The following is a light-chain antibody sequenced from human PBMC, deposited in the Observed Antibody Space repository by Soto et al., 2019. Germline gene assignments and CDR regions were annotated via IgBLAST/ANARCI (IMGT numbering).Light chain of an antibody. CDR2: AAS. J-gene: IGKJ1*01. CDR3: HQYNNWPWT. CDR1: QRVSSH. V-gene: IGKV3-15*01. Sequence: ETVMTQSPVTLSVSPGATATLSCRASQRVSSHLAWYQQKPGQAPRVLIYAASTRATGIPVRFSGSGSETESTLTIRSLQSEDSALYYGHQYNNWPWTFGQGTKVDIK.